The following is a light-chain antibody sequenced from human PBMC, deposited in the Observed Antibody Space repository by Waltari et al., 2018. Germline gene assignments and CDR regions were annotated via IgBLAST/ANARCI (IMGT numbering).Light chain of an antibody. J-gene: IGLJ3*02. Sequence: QSVLTQPPSASGTPGQRVSISCSGSSSNIGRNTVNWYQQHPATAPILLSYSNDERPSGVPYRFSGSKSGTSASLAISGLQSEDEADYYCAAWDDSLNGWVFGGGTKLTVL. V-gene: IGLV1-44*01. CDR1: SSNIGRNT. CDR3: AAWDDSLNGWV. CDR2: SND.